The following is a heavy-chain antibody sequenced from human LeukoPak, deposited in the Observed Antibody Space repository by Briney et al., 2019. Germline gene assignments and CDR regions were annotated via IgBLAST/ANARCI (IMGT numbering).Heavy chain of an antibody. CDR3: ARQAPRVVSATLGAFDI. Sequence: SETLSLTCTVSGGSISSSSYSWGWIRQSPGKGQEWIGSIVDSGTTYYNPSLKSRVTISVDTSNNHLSLKLSSVTATDTAAYYCARQAPRVVSATLGAFDIWGQGTMVTASS. CDR2: IVDSGTT. J-gene: IGHJ3*02. CDR1: GGSISSSSYS. V-gene: IGHV4-39*01. D-gene: IGHD2-15*01.